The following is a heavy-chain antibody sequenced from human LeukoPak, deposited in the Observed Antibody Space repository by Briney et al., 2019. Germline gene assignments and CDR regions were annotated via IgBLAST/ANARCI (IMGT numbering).Heavy chain of an antibody. CDR3: AKVEGGMIGGYYFYYGLDV. CDR1: GISFSSHA. J-gene: IGHJ6*02. V-gene: IGHV3-23*01. Sequence: GGSLRLSWAASGISFSSHAMSWVRQAPGKGLEWVSGISASGISTYYPDSVKGRFTVSRDNSKNTLYLQMNSLRAEDTAVYYCAKVEGGMIGGYYFYYGLDVWGQGTTISVSS. CDR2: ISASGIST. D-gene: IGHD3-3*01.